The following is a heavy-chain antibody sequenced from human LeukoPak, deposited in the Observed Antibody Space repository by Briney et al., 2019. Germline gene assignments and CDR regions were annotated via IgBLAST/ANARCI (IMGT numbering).Heavy chain of an antibody. Sequence: SETLSLTCSVSGGSIITHYWSWIRQPAGKGLEWIGRMYSSGRTNYNPSLQSRVTMSVDTSKNQFSLRLTSVTAADTAVYYCARGPGSHYNTYWYFDLWGRGTLVTVSS. CDR1: GGSIITHY. V-gene: IGHV4-4*07. CDR3: ARGPGSHYNTYWYFDL. CDR2: MYSSGRT. D-gene: IGHD3-10*01. J-gene: IGHJ2*01.